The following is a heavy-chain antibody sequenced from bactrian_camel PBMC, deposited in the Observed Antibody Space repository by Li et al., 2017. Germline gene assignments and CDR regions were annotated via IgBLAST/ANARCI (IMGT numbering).Heavy chain of an antibody. D-gene: IGHD1*01. Sequence: VQLVESGGGSVKAGGSLTLTCVASGYTYNHYCMAWFRQAPGKEREGVSCITWRGNTNYADYVKGRSTISRDNAKSTLYLQMIGLQPEDSAMYYCATLKGWHACQEDMTPSDVQYRGLGTQVTVS. V-gene: IGHV3S60*01. J-gene: IGHJ4*01. CDR3: ATLKGWHACQEDMTPSDVQY. CDR2: ITWRGNT. CDR1: GYTYNHYC.